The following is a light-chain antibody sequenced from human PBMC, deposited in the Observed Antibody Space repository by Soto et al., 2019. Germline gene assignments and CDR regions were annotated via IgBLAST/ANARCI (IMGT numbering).Light chain of an antibody. J-gene: IGKJ1*01. CDR3: QHSYSTPRT. CDR2: AAS. Sequence: DIQMTQSPSSLSASVGDRVTITCRASQSISSYLNWYQQKPGKAPKLLIYAASSLQSGVPSRFSGSGSGTDFTLTISRLQREEFATYCSQHSYSTPRTFGQGTKVEI. CDR1: QSISSY. V-gene: IGKV1-39*01.